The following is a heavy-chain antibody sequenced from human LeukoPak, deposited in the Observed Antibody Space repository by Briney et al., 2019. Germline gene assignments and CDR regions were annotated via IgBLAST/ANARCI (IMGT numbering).Heavy chain of an antibody. CDR1: GGSISSYY. CDR3: ARDKAPHYYGSDDAFDI. CDR2: IYYSGST. Sequence: SETLSLTCTVSGGSISSYYWSWIRQPPGKGLEWIGYIYYSGSTNYNPSLKSRVTISVDTSKNQFSLKLSSVTAADTAVYYCARDKAPHYYGSDDAFDIWGQGTMVTVSS. D-gene: IGHD3-10*01. J-gene: IGHJ3*02. V-gene: IGHV4-59*01.